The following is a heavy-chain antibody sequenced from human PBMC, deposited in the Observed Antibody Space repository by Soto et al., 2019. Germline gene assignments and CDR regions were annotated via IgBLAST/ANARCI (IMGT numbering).Heavy chain of an antibody. V-gene: IGHV4-31*03. CDR3: ARAGIGDGYFDY. D-gene: IGHD3-10*01. CDR2: IFYSGST. CDR1: GGSISSGDYS. J-gene: IGHJ4*02. Sequence: QVQLQESGPGLVKPSQTLSLTCTVSGGSISSGDYSWTWIRQHPGKGLEWIGYIFYSGSTYYNPSLKSRVTISEDTSKNQFALKLNSVTAADTAVYYCARAGIGDGYFDYWGQGTLVTVSS.